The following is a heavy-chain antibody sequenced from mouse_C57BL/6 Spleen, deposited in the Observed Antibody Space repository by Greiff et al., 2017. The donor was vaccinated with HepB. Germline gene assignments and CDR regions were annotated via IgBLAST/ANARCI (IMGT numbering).Heavy chain of an antibody. Sequence: QVQLQQSGAELVRPGASVTLSCKASGYTFTDYEMHWVKQTPVHGLEWIGAIDPETGGTAYNQKFKGKAILTADKSSSTAYMELRSLTSEDSAVYYCTRRGGYYGYFDYWGQGTTLTVSS. V-gene: IGHV1-15*01. CDR2: IDPETGGT. CDR3: TRRGGYYGYFDY. CDR1: GYTFTDYE. J-gene: IGHJ2*01. D-gene: IGHD1-1*01.